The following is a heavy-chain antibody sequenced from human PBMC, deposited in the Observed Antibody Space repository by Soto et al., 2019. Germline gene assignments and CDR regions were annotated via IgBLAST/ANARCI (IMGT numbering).Heavy chain of an antibody. Sequence: SETLSLTCTVSGGSISSYYWSWIRQPPGKGLEWIGYIYYSGSTNYNPSLKSRVTISVDTSKNQFSLKLSSVTAADTAVYYCARGRGSGSSFYYYGMVVWGPGTTVTVFS. CDR2: IYYSGST. V-gene: IGHV4-59*01. CDR3: ARGRGSGSSFYYYGMVV. CDR1: GGSISSYY. D-gene: IGHD3-10*01. J-gene: IGHJ6*02.